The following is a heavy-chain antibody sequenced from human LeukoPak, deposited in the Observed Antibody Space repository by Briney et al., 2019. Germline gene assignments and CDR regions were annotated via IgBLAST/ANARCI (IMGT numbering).Heavy chain of an antibody. CDR3: ARDAQSIVASYFFDY. CDR1: GFTFSSYA. Sequence: GGSLRLSCAASGFTFSSYAMHWVRQAPGKGLEWVAVISYDGSNKYYADSVKGRFTISRDNSKNTLYLQMNSLRAEDTAVYYCARDAQSIVASYFFDYWGQGTLVTVSS. CDR2: ISYDGSNK. J-gene: IGHJ4*02. D-gene: IGHD5-12*01. V-gene: IGHV3-30*04.